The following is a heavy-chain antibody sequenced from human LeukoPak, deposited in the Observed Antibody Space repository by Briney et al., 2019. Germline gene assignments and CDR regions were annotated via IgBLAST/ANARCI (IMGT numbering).Heavy chain of an antibody. J-gene: IGHJ5*02. V-gene: IGHV3-74*01. D-gene: IGHD3-22*01. CDR1: GFTFSSYW. Sequence: GGSLRLSCAASGFTFSSYWMHWVRQAPGKGLVWVSRINSDGSSTSYADSVKGRFTISRDNAKNTLYLQMNSLRAEDTAVYYCARGAYYYDSNGFPRFDPWGQGTLVTVSS. CDR3: ARGAYYYDSNGFPRFDP. CDR2: INSDGSST.